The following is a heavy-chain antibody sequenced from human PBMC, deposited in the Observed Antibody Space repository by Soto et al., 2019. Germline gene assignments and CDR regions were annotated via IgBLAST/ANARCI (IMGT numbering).Heavy chain of an antibody. CDR1: GFTFSSNG. CDR2: IWSDGSNK. D-gene: IGHD3-3*01. V-gene: IGHV3-33*01. Sequence: QVQLVESGGGVVQPGRSLTLSCAASGFTFSSNGMHWVRQAPGKGLEWVAVIWSDGSNKYYADSVKGRFTISRDNSKNTLYLQMNSLRAEDTAVYYCARDQGGVLRFLEWLFDYWGQGTLVTVSS. J-gene: IGHJ4*02. CDR3: ARDQGGVLRFLEWLFDY.